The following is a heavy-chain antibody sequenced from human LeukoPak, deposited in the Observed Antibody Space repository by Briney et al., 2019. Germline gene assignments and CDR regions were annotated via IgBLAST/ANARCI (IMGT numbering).Heavy chain of an antibody. J-gene: IGHJ4*02. V-gene: IGHV1-2*02. CDR1: GYTFTGYY. CDR3: ARDMEGLVVVPAAIDY. CDR2: INPNSGGT. Sequence: GASVKVSCKASGYTFTGYYMHWVRQAPGQGLEWMGWINPNSGGTSYAQKFQGRVTMTRDTSISTAYMELSRLRSDDTAVYYCARDMEGLVVVPAAIDYWGQGTLVTVSS. D-gene: IGHD2-2*01.